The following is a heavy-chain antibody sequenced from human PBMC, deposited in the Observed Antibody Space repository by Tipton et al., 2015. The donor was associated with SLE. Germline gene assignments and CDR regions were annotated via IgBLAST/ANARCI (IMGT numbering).Heavy chain of an antibody. D-gene: IGHD2-8*01. CDR3: AKDTLNTNYPDGWFDV. Sequence: TLSLTCSVSGDSMNNYYWSWIRQPAGMPLEWIGRIYKTGITNYNPSLKGRLSMSVDTSKAHFSLNLNSVTAADTAVYYCAKDTLNTNYPDGWFDVWGQGTQVTVSS. CDR2: IYKTGIT. V-gene: IGHV4-4*07. CDR1: GDSMNNYY. J-gene: IGHJ5*02.